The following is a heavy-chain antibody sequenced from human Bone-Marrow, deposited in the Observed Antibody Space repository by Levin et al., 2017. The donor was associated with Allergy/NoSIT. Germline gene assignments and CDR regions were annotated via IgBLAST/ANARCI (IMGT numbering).Heavy chain of an antibody. CDR2: INPNSGGT. V-gene: IGHV1-2*06. D-gene: IGHD3-9*01. J-gene: IGHJ4*02. Sequence: GESLKISCKTSGYTFTGYFLHWVRQAPGQGLEWMGHINPNSGGTNYAQKFQGRVSMTRDTSISTVYMELGRLTSDDTAVYFCARNFDDDIFTGYYDTTLVYWGQGTLVTVSS. CDR3: ARNFDDDIFTGYYDTTLVY. CDR1: GYTFTGYF.